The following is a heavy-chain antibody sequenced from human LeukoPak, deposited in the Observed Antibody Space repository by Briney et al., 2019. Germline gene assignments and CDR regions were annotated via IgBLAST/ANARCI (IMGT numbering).Heavy chain of an antibody. CDR1: GFTFSSYS. J-gene: IGHJ3*02. CDR2: ISSSSSTI. D-gene: IGHD2-21*01. CDR3: ASVAIEVAFDI. V-gene: IGHV3-48*01. Sequence: GGSLRLSCAASGFTFSSYSMNWVRQAPGKGLEWVSYISSSSSTIYYADSVKGRFTISRDNAKNSLYLQMNCLRAEDTAVYYCASVAIEVAFDIWGQGTMVTVSS.